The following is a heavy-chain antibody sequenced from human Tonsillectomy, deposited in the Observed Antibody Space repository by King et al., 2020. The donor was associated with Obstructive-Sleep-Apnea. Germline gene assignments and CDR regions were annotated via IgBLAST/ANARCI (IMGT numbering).Heavy chain of an antibody. D-gene: IGHD5-12*01. CDR3: AKVPEATSHAFDI. J-gene: IGHJ3*02. V-gene: IGHV3-9*01. Sequence: QLVQSGGGLVQPGRSLRLSCAASGFTFDDYAMHWVRQAPGKGLEWVSGISWNSGSIGYADSVKGRFTISRDNAKNSLYLQMNSLRAEDTALYYCAKVPEATSHAFDIWGQGTMVTVSS. CDR2: ISWNSGSI. CDR1: GFTFDDYA.